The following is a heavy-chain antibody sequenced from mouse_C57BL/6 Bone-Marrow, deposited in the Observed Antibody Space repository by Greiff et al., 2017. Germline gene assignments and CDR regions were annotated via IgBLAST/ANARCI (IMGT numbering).Heavy chain of an antibody. CDR3: VRTGVFDY. Sequence: EVKVVESGGGLVQPKGSLTLSCAASGFSFNTYAMNWVRQAPGKGLEWVARIRSKSNNYATYYADSVKDRFTISRDASESMLYLQMNNLKTEDTAMYYCVRTGVFDYWGQGTTLTVSS. D-gene: IGHD4-1*01. CDR2: IRSKSNNYAT. J-gene: IGHJ2*01. CDR1: GFSFNTYA. V-gene: IGHV10-1*01.